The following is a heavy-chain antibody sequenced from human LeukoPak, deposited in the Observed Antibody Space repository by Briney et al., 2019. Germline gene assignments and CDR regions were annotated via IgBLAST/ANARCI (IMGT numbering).Heavy chain of an antibody. CDR1: GGSISGYN. CDR2: IYYSGTT. D-gene: IGHD4-23*01. Sequence: SETLSLTCSVSGGSISGYNWSWIRQPPGKGLEWIGYIYYSGTTNYNPSLKSRVTISVDTSKNQFSVNLSSVTAADTAVYYCARYGGYYFDYWGQGTLVIVSS. CDR3: ARYGGYYFDY. V-gene: IGHV4-59*01. J-gene: IGHJ4*02.